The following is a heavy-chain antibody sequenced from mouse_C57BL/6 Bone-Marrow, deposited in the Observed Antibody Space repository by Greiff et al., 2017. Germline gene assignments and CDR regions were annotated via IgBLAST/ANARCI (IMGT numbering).Heavy chain of an antibody. Sequence: EVQRVESGAELVRPGASVKLSCTASGFNIKDDYMHWVKQRPEQGLEWIGWIDPENGDTEYASKFQGKATITADTSSNTAYLQLSSLTSEDTAVYYCTTEELEAAQALYYFDYWGQGTTLTVSS. CDR3: TTEELEAAQALYYFDY. CDR2: IDPENGDT. J-gene: IGHJ2*01. D-gene: IGHD3-2*02. V-gene: IGHV14-4*01. CDR1: GFNIKDDY.